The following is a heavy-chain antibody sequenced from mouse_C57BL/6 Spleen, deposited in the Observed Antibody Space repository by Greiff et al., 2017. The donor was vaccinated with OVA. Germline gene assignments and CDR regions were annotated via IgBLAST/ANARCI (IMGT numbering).Heavy chain of an antibody. J-gene: IGHJ4*01. Sequence: EVHLVESGEGLVKPGGSLKLSCAASGFTFSSYAMSWVRQTPEKRLEWVAYISSGGDYIYYADTVKGRFTISRDNARNTLYLQMSSLKSEDTAMYYCTRDRPSYYAMDYWGQGTSVTVSS. CDR2: ISSGGDYI. V-gene: IGHV5-9-1*02. CDR3: TRDRPSYYAMDY. CDR1: GFTFSSYA.